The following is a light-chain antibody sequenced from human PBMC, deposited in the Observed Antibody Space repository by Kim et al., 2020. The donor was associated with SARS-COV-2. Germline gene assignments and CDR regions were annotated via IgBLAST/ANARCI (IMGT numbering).Light chain of an antibody. J-gene: IGLJ3*02. Sequence: VALGPTARIACGGNNIGSKNVHWYQQKPGQAPVLVIYRDSNRPSGIPERFSGSNSGNTATLTISRAQAGDEADYYCQVWDSSTGGVFGGGTQLTVL. V-gene: IGLV3-9*01. CDR2: RDS. CDR1: NIGSKN. CDR3: QVWDSSTGGV.